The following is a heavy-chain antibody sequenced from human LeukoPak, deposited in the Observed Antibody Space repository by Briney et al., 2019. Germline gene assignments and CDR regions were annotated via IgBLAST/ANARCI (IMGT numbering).Heavy chain of an antibody. CDR3: ARDPYYDILTGDYMEFTRGYFDY. V-gene: IGHV4-39*07. J-gene: IGHJ4*02. Sequence: KPSETLSLTCTVSGGSISSSSYYWGWIRQPPGKGLEWIGSIYYSGSTYYNPSLESRVTLSLDTSKNQFSLKLSSVTAADTAVYYCARDPYYDILTGDYMEFTRGYFDYWGQGTLVTVSS. CDR2: IYYSGST. CDR1: GGSISSSSYY. D-gene: IGHD3-9*01.